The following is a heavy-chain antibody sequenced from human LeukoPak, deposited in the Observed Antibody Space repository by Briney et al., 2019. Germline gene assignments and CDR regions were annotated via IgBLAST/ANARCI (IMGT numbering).Heavy chain of an antibody. V-gene: IGHV4-39*06. CDR3: ARQDIVLMVYASYFDY. D-gene: IGHD2-8*01. J-gene: IGHJ4*02. Sequence: PSETLSLTCTVSGGSISSISYYWGWIRQPPGKGLEWIGSIYYSGSTYYNPSLQSRETITVDTSKNQFALKLSSVTAADTAVYYYARQDIVLMVYASYFDYWGQGTLVTVSS. CDR2: IYYSGST. CDR1: GGSISSISYY.